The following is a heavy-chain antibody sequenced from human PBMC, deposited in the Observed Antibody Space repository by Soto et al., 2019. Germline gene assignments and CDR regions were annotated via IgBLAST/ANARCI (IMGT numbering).Heavy chain of an antibody. J-gene: IGHJ5*02. V-gene: IGHV2-5*02. CDR1: GFSLSTSGVG. CDR3: AHRPPVMDGARWFGEMGAVRFDP. Sequence: QITLKESGPTLVKPTQTLTLTCTFSGFSLSTSGVGVGWIRQPPGKALEWLALIYLEDNKSYNPSLKSRLNITKDSSKIQVVLTMTKMDPVDTATYYCAHRPPVMDGARWFGEMGAVRFDPWGQGTLVTVSS. D-gene: IGHD3-10*01. CDR2: IYLEDNK.